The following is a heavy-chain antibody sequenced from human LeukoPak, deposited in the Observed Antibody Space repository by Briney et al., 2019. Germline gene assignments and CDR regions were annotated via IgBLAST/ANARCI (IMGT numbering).Heavy chain of an antibody. Sequence: GGSLRLSCAASGFTFSSYAMSWVRQAPGKGLEWVSAISGSGGSTYYADSVKGRFTISRDNSKNTLYLQMNSLRAEDTAVHYCANALAESSFDYWGQGTLVTVSS. CDR2: ISGSGGST. CDR1: GFTFSSYA. V-gene: IGHV3-23*01. CDR3: ANALAESSFDY. J-gene: IGHJ4*02. D-gene: IGHD1-14*01.